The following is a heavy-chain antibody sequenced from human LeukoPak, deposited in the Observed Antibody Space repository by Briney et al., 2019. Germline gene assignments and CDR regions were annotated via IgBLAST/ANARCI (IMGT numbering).Heavy chain of an antibody. CDR2: TYYRGRA. Sequence: SETLSLTCTVSGGSISSSSYYWGWIRQPPGKGLEWIESTYYRGRAYYNPSLKSRVTISVDTSKNQFSLKLSSVTAADTAVYYCARHSLSPYDYVWGSYRYGSFDYWGQGTLVTVSS. CDR3: ARHSLSPYDYVWGSYRYGSFDY. D-gene: IGHD3-16*02. J-gene: IGHJ4*02. CDR1: GGSISSSSYY. V-gene: IGHV4-39*01.